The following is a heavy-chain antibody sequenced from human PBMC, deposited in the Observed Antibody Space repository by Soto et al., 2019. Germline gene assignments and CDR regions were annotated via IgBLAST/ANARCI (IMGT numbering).Heavy chain of an antibody. CDR2: IHGGGST. Sequence: VQLVESGGGLIQPGGSLRLSCAASGFSVSNNHMTWVLQAAGKGLEWVSLIHGGGSTYYADSVKGRFTISRDNSKNTRYLQMDSLRAEDTAIYYCAGRLTTAASLDYWGQGTLVTVSS. V-gene: IGHV3-53*01. CDR1: GFSVSNNH. D-gene: IGHD3-16*01. J-gene: IGHJ4*02. CDR3: AGRLTTAASLDY.